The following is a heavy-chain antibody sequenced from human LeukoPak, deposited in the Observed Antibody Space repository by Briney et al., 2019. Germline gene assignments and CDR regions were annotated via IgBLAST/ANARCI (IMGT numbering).Heavy chain of an antibody. CDR2: ISYDGSNK. CDR1: GFTFSSYA. V-gene: IGHV3-30-3*01. Sequence: PGRSLRLSCAASGFTFSSYAMHWVRQAPGKGLEWVAVISYDGSNKYYADSVKGRFTISRDNSKNTLYLQMNSLRAEDTAVYYCAKGVDYGDYYNWFDPWGQGTLVTVSS. D-gene: IGHD4-17*01. CDR3: AKGVDYGDYYNWFDP. J-gene: IGHJ5*02.